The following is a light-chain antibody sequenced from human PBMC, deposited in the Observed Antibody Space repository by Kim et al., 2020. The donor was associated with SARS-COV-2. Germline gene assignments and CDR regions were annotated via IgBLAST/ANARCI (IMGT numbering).Light chain of an antibody. CDR3: QQYNNWILT. CDR1: HSVSSN. CDR2: DAS. J-gene: IGKJ5*01. V-gene: IGKV3D-15*01. Sequence: ETVMTQSPTTLSVSPGGRATLSCRTSHSVSSNLAWYQQKPGQAPRLLIYDASTRATGIPARFSGSGSGTEFTLTISSLQSEDFAVYYCQQYNNWILTFGQGTRLEIK.